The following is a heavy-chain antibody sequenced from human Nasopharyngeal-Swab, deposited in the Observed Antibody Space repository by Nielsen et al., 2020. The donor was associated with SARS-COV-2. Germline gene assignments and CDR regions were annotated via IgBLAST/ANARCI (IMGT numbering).Heavy chain of an antibody. V-gene: IGHV4-61*01. CDR1: GGSVSSGSYY. Sequence: SETLSLTCTASGGSVSSGSYYWSWMRQPPGKGLAWIGHIYYSGSTNYNPSLKSRVTISGDPSKNQFSLKLSSVTAADTAVYYCARGGGFYDGFDIWGQGTMVSVSS. J-gene: IGHJ3*02. CDR3: ARGGGFYDGFDI. D-gene: IGHD1-26*01. CDR2: IYYSGST.